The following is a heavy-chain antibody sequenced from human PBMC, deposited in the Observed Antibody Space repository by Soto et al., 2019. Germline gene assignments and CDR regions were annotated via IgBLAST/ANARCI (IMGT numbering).Heavy chain of an antibody. V-gene: IGHV2-5*02. CDR3: AHRPYSNYLDYYFDY. CDR2: IFWDDDK. CDR1: GFSLRPSGVG. Sequence: SGPTLVKPTQPLTLTCTFSGFSLRPSGVGVGWIRQPPGKALEWLALIFWDDDKRYSPSLKSMLTTTKDTSKNQVVLTMTNRDPVDTATYYCAHRPYSNYLDYYFDYWGQGTLVTVSS. J-gene: IGHJ4*02. D-gene: IGHD4-4*01.